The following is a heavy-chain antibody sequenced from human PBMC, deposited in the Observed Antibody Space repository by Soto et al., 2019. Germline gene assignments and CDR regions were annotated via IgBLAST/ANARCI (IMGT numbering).Heavy chain of an antibody. CDR1: GFTFSSYW. Sequence: GGSLRLSCAASGFTFSSYWMSWVRQAPGKGLEWVANIKQDGSEKYYVDSVKGRFTISRDNAKNSLYLQMNSLRAGDTAVYYCARESAEVYYYDSSGYYYGMDVWGQGTPVTVSS. V-gene: IGHV3-7*01. D-gene: IGHD3-22*01. J-gene: IGHJ6*02. CDR2: IKQDGSEK. CDR3: ARESAEVYYYDSSGYYYGMDV.